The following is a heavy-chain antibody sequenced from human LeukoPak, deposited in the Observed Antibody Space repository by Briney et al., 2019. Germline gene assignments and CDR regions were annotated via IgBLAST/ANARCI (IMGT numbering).Heavy chain of an antibody. CDR2: IRYDGSNK. CDR3: AKDYGSGSYFDY. Sequence: GGSLRLSCAASGFTFSSYGMHWVLQAPGKGLKWVAFIRYDGSNKYYADSVKGRFTISRDNSKNTLYLQMNSLRAEDTAVYYCAKDYGSGSYFDYWGQGTLVTVSS. J-gene: IGHJ4*02. V-gene: IGHV3-30*02. CDR1: GFTFSSYG. D-gene: IGHD3-10*01.